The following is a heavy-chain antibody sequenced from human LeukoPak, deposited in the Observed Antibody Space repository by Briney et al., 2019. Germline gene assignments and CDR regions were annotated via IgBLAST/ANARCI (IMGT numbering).Heavy chain of an antibody. D-gene: IGHD1-1*01. CDR3: ARMATAFDY. CDR1: GVTFSNSW. CDR2: ISNDGSSS. J-gene: IGHJ4*02. V-gene: IGHV3-74*01. Sequence: GGSLRLSCAASGVTFSNSWMHWVRQVPGKGLVWVSRISNDGSSSIYADSVKGRFTISRDNAKNTLYLQMNSLRADDTAVYFCARMATAFDYWGQGTLVTVSS.